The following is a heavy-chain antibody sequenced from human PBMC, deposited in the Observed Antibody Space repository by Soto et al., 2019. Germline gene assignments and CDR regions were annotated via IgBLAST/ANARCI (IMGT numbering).Heavy chain of an antibody. J-gene: IGHJ3*02. CDR2: IYYSGST. CDR3: ARDHDSRDDSPDAFDI. V-gene: IGHV4-30-4*01. Sequence: SETLSLTCTVSGGSISSGDYYWSWIRQPPGKGLEWIGYIYYSGSTYYNPSLKSRVTISVDTSKNQFSLKLSSVTAADTAVYYCARDHDSRDDSPDAFDIWGQGTMVTVSS. CDR1: GGSISSGDYY. D-gene: IGHD3-22*01.